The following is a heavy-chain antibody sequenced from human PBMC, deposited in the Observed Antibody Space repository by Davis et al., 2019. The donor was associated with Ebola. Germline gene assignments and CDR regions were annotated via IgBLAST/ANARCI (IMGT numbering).Heavy chain of an antibody. J-gene: IGHJ6*02. CDR1: GYTFTSYG. CDR2: ISAYNGKT. CDR3: ARKTTVTTPDYYYYYGMDV. D-gene: IGHD4-17*01. Sequence: ASVKVSCKASGYTFTSYGISWVRQAPGQGLEWMGWISAYNGKTNYAQKLQGRVTMTTDTSTSTAYMELRSLRSDDTAVYYCARKTTVTTPDYYYYYGMDVWGQGTTVTVSS. V-gene: IGHV1-18*01.